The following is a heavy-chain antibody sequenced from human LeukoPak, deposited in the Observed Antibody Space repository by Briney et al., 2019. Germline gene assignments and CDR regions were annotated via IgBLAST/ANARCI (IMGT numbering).Heavy chain of an antibody. V-gene: IGHV4-39*07. D-gene: IGHD6-19*01. J-gene: IGHJ4*02. CDR3: ARDLGYSSGWYGGFDY. Sequence: PSETLSLTCTVSGGSISSSSYYWGWIRQPPGKGLEWIGSIYYSGSTYYNPSLKSRVTISVDTSKNQFSLKLSSVTAADTAVYYCARDLGYSSGWYGGFDYWGQGTLVTVSS. CDR1: GGSISSSSYY. CDR2: IYYSGST.